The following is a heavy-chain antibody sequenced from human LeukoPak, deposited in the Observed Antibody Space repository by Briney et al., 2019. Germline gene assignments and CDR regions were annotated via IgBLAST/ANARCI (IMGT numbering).Heavy chain of an antibody. V-gene: IGHV1-46*01. CDR3: ARGIRQVVVAEGWFDP. CDR1: GYTFTSYY. J-gene: IGHJ5*02. D-gene: IGHD2-15*01. Sequence: GASVKVSCKASGYTFTSYYMHWVRQAPGQGLEWMGIINPSGGSTSYAQKFQGRVTMTRDMSTSTVYMELSSLRSEDTAVYYCARGIRQVVVAEGWFDPWGQGTLVTVSS. CDR2: INPSGGST.